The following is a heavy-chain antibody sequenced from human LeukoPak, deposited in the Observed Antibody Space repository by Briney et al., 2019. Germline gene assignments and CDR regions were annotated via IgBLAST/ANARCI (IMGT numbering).Heavy chain of an antibody. J-gene: IGHJ6*02. CDR2: TYYRSKWYN. V-gene: IGHV6-1*01. CDR1: GDSVSSNSAA. CDR3: ARLRGYSYGTYYYYGMDV. D-gene: IGHD5-18*01. Sequence: SQTLSLTCAISGDSVSSNSAAWNWIRQSPSRGLEWLGRTYYRSKWYNDYAVSVKSRITINPDTSKNQFSLQLNSVTPEDTALCYCARLRGYSYGTYYYYGMDVWGQGTTVTVSS.